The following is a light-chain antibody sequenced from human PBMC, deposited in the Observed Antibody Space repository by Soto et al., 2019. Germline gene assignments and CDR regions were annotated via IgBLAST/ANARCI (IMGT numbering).Light chain of an antibody. Sequence: EIVLTQSPGTLSLSPGERATLSCRASQSVSSSYLAWYQQKPGQAPRLLIYGASSRATGIPDRFSGSGSGTDFTLTISRLAPEDFEVYYCQQYGSSPGTFGQGTKVEIK. CDR1: QSVSSSY. CDR2: GAS. CDR3: QQYGSSPGT. J-gene: IGKJ1*01. V-gene: IGKV3-20*01.